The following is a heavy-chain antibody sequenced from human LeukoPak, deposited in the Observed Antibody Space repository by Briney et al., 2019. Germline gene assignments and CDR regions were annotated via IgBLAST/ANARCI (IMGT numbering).Heavy chain of an antibody. CDR3: ARDLILSGYTYGVFDY. J-gene: IGHJ4*02. V-gene: IGHV1-18*01. CDR1: GYTFTSYG. Sequence: ASVKVSCKASGYTFTSYGISWVRQAPGQGLEWMGWISAYNGNTNYAQKLQGRVTMTTDTSTSTAYMELRSLRSDDTAVYYCARDLILSGYTYGVFDYWGQGTLVTVSS. D-gene: IGHD5-18*01. CDR2: ISAYNGNT.